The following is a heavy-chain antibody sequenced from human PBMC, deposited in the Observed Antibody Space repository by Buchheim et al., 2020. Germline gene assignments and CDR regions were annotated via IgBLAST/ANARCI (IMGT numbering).Heavy chain of an antibody. Sequence: QVQLVESGGGLVKPGGSLRLSCAASGFTFSDYYMSWIRQAPGKGLEWVSYISSSGSTIYYADSVKGRFTISRDNAKNSLYLQMNSLRAEDTAVYYCASLVKWDIVVVVAATPGGGWFDPWGQGTL. CDR1: GFTFSDYY. V-gene: IGHV3-11*01. D-gene: IGHD2-15*01. CDR3: ASLVKWDIVVVVAATPGGGWFDP. CDR2: ISSSGSTI. J-gene: IGHJ5*02.